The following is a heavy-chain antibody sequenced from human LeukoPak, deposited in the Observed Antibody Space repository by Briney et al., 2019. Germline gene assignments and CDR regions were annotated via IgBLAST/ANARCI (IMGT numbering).Heavy chain of an antibody. CDR1: GFTFSDYA. CDR2: ISGGVDST. CDR3: AKRWRGNSRALDY. J-gene: IGHJ4*02. V-gene: IGHV3-23*01. Sequence: GGSLRLSCAASGFTFSDYAITWVPQAPGKGLGWVSAISGGVDSTCYAASVKGRFTISRDNSNNTLYLHLNSLRAEDTAVYYCAKRWRGNSRALDYWGQGTLVTVSS. D-gene: IGHD4-23*01.